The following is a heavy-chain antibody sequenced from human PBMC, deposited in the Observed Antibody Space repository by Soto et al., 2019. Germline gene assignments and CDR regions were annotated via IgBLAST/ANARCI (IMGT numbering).Heavy chain of an antibody. D-gene: IGHD3-16*01. CDR1: GGSISSSSYY. CDR3: ARGEWLGERRFDP. CDR2: IYYSGST. V-gene: IGHV4-39*01. Sequence: SETLSLTCTVSGGSISSSSYYWGWIRQPPGKEQEWIGSIYYSGSTNYNQSLKNRVNISVDTSKNQFSLKLSSVTAADTAVYYCARGEWLGERRFDPWGQGTLVTVS. J-gene: IGHJ5*02.